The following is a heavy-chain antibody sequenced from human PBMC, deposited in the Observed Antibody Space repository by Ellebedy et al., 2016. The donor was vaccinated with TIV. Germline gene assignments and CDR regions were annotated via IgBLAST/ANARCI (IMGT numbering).Heavy chain of an antibody. J-gene: IGHJ4*02. V-gene: IGHV5-10-1*01. CDR1: GYSFISYW. CDR3: ARHELGSNAAFDS. CDR2: IDPNDPSGTYT. Sequence: GESLKISXKGSGYSFISYWISWVRQMPGKGLEWMGRIDPNDPSGTYTNYSPSFQGHVTVSTDKSISTAYLQWSSLKASDTAMYYCARHELGSNAAFDSWGPGTLVIVSS. D-gene: IGHD1-26*01.